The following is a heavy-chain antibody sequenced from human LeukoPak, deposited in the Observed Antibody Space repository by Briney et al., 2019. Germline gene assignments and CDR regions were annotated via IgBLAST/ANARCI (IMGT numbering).Heavy chain of an antibody. CDR3: ANKGGRVAARRVNWFDP. CDR2: ISGSGGST. D-gene: IGHD6-6*01. Sequence: GGSLRLSCAASGFTFSSYAMSWVRQAPGKGLEWVSAISGSGGSTYYADSVKGRFTISRDNSKNTLYLQMNSLRAEDTAVYYCANKGGRVAARRVNWFDPWGQGTLVTVSS. J-gene: IGHJ5*02. V-gene: IGHV3-23*01. CDR1: GFTFSSYA.